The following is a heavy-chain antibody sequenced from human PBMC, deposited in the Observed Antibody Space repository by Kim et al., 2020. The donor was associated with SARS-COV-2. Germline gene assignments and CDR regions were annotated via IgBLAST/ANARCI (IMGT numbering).Heavy chain of an antibody. CDR3: ARDEGVVYPTDY. CDR1: GFTFSSYG. D-gene: IGHD2-8*02. J-gene: IGHJ4*02. CDR2: IWYDGSNK. Sequence: GGSLRLSCAASGFTFSSYGMHWVRQAPGKGLEWVAVIWYDGSNKYYADSVKGRFTISRDNSKNTLYLQMNSLRAEDTAVYYCARDEGVVYPTDYWGQGTLVTVSS. V-gene: IGHV3-33*01.